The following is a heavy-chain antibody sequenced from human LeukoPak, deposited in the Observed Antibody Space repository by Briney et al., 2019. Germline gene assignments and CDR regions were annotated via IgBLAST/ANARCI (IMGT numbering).Heavy chain of an antibody. CDR3: ARESERNDGWFDP. D-gene: IGHD1-1*01. Sequence: ASVLVSCKASGYTFRIHDFNWVRQAPGQGLEWMVCVSPKTGRTGYAQKFQGRVYMTTNASLSTAYMELSSLRSDDTAVYFCARESERNDGWFDPWGQGTLVTVSS. V-gene: IGHV1-8*01. CDR1: GYTFRIHD. CDR2: VSPKTGRT. J-gene: IGHJ5*02.